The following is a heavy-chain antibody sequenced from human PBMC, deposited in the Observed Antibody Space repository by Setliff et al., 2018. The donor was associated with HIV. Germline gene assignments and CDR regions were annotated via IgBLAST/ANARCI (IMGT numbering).Heavy chain of an antibody. Sequence: GGSLRLSCAASGFTFSDYWMSWVRQAPGKGLEWVASIKEGGSEKYYVASVKGRFTMSRDNAKNSLYLQMDSLRAEDTAVYYCAKGAGGGSIFYYMDVWGKGTTVTVSS. J-gene: IGHJ6*03. V-gene: IGHV3-7*01. CDR1: GFTFSDYW. CDR3: AKGAGGGSIFYYMDV. CDR2: IKEGGSEK. D-gene: IGHD3-3*01.